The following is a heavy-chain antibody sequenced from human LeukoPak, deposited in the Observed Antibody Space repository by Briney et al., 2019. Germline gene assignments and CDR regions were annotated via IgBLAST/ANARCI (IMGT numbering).Heavy chain of an antibody. J-gene: IGHJ4*02. V-gene: IGHV1-2*02. CDR1: GYTFTGYY. Sequence: ASVKVSCKASGYTFTGYYIHWVRQAPGQGLEWMGWINPTTDETDYAPNFQGRVTMTRDTSMSTAYMELSGLRLDDTALYFCARDWELRYWQGGLDYWGQGTLITVFS. D-gene: IGHD3-9*01. CDR3: ARDWELRYWQGGLDY. CDR2: INPTTDET.